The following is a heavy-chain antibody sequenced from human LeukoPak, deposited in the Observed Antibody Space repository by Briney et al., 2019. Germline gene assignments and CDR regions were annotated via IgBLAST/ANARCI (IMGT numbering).Heavy chain of an antibody. Sequence: PSETLSLTCTVSGGSISGSSYYWGWIRQPPGKGLEWIGSIYYTGSTYYNPSLKSRVTISVDTSKNQFSPQLSSVTAADTAVYYCATYCSSTSCYRRAYDSWGQGTLVTVSS. CDR2: IYYTGST. D-gene: IGHD2-2*01. V-gene: IGHV4-39*01. J-gene: IGHJ4*02. CDR3: ATYCSSTSCYRRAYDS. CDR1: GGSISGSSYY.